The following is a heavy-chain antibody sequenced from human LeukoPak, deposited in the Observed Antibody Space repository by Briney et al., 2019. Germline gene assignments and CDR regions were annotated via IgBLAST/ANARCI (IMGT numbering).Heavy chain of an antibody. Sequence: GGSLRLSCVGSGFIFSDYPIHWVRQAPGKGLEHVSATSTDGGDIYYADSVKGRFIITRDDSKNTLFPQMGSLRPDDMAVYYCARDQRSGGWWAHAFDIWGQGTMVTVSP. CDR1: GFIFSDYP. D-gene: IGHD6-19*01. CDR2: TSTDGGDI. CDR3: ARDQRSGGWWAHAFDI. V-gene: IGHV3-64*02. J-gene: IGHJ3*02.